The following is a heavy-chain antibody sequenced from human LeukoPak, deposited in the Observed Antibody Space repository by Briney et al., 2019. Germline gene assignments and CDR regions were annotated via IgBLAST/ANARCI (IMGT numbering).Heavy chain of an antibody. CDR2: INPNSGGT. D-gene: IGHD3-22*01. Sequence: GASVKVSCKASGYTFTGYYMHWVRQAPGQGPEWMGWINPNSGGTNYAQKFQGRVTMTRDTSISTAYMELSRLRSDDTAVYYCAAARDYYDSSGYYYPDAFDIWGQGTMVTVSS. CDR1: GYTFTGYY. CDR3: AAARDYYDSSGYYYPDAFDI. V-gene: IGHV1-2*02. J-gene: IGHJ3*02.